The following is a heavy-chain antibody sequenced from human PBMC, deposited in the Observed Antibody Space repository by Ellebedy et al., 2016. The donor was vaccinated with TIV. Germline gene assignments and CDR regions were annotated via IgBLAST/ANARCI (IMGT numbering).Heavy chain of an antibody. D-gene: IGHD4-17*01. CDR2: INSDASRI. J-gene: IGHJ3*02. Sequence: GESLKISCAASGFTFSSYWMHWVRQAPGKGLVWVSRINSDASRINYADSVRGRFTISRDNAKNTLYLQMHRLRADDTAVYYCARESVDGNYAYDDAFDIWGQGTMVTVSS. V-gene: IGHV3-74*01. CDR3: ARESVDGNYAYDDAFDI. CDR1: GFTFSSYW.